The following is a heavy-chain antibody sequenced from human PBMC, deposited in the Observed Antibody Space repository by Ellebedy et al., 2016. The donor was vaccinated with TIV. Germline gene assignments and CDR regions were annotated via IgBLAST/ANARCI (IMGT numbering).Heavy chain of an antibody. Sequence: GESLKISXAASGFTISSYAMSWVRQAPGKGLEWLSTISDSTYTTYYADSVRGRFTISRDNSKNTLYLHMSSLRVEDTAVYYCAKGAIWFGEIDAFDVWGQGTMVTVSS. V-gene: IGHV3-23*01. D-gene: IGHD3-10*01. CDR1: GFTISSYA. CDR2: ISDSTYTT. J-gene: IGHJ3*01. CDR3: AKGAIWFGEIDAFDV.